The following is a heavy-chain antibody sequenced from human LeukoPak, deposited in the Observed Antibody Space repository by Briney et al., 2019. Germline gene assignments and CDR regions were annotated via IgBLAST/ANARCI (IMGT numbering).Heavy chain of an antibody. CDR2: IKQDGSEK. CDR1: GFTFSSYW. CDR3: ARDYAYYDFWSVYYDQGVFDY. Sequence: GGSLRLSCAASGFTFSSYWMSWVRQAPGKGLDWVANIKQDGSEKYYVDSVKGRFTISRDNANNSLYLQMNSLRAEDTAVYYCARDYAYYDFWSVYYDQGVFDYWGQGTLVTVSS. D-gene: IGHD3-3*01. J-gene: IGHJ4*02. V-gene: IGHV3-7*01.